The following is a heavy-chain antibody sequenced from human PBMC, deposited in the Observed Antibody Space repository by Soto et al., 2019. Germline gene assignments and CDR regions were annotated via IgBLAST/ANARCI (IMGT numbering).Heavy chain of an antibody. J-gene: IGHJ3*02. Sequence: PSQTLSLTWAISGDSVSSNSAAWNWIRQSPSRGLEWLGRTYYRSKWYNDYAVSVKSRITINPDTSKNQFSLQLNSVTPEDTAVYYCARALPPYSSSWYDAFDIWGQGTMVTVSS. D-gene: IGHD6-13*01. CDR2: TYYRSKWYN. CDR3: ARALPPYSSSWYDAFDI. CDR1: GDSVSSNSAA. V-gene: IGHV6-1*01.